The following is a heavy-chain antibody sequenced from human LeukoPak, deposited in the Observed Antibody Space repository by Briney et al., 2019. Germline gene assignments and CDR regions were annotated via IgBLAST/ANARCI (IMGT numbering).Heavy chain of an antibody. D-gene: IGHD6-19*01. CDR2: ISYDGSNK. CDR3: AKGAGQWLVPSEYFQY. J-gene: IGHJ1*01. V-gene: IGHV3-30*18. Sequence: TGGSLRLSCAPSGFTFSSYGMHWVRQAPGKGLEWVSLISYDGSNKYYADSVKGRFTISRNNSKNTLYLQMNSLRAEDTAVYYCAKGAGQWLVPSEYFQYWGQGTLVTVSS. CDR1: GFTFSSYG.